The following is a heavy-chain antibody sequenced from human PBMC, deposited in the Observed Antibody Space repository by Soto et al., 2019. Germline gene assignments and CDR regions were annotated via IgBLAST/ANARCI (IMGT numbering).Heavy chain of an antibody. Sequence: PGGSLRLSCAASGFTFSSYSMNWVRQAPGKGLEWVSSISSSSSYIYYADSVKGRFTISRDNAKNSLYLQMNSLRAEDTAVYYCARVREGYSSSFLFDYWGQGTLVTVSS. CDR2: ISSSSSYI. J-gene: IGHJ4*02. D-gene: IGHD6-6*01. CDR3: ARVREGYSSSFLFDY. V-gene: IGHV3-21*01. CDR1: GFTFSSYS.